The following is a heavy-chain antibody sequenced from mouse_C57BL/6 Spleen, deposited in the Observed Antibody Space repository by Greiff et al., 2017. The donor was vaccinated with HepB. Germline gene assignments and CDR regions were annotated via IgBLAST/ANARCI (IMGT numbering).Heavy chain of an antibody. V-gene: IGHV14-4*01. CDR3: TRGSDYEAMDY. CDR1: GFNIKDDY. CDR2: IDPENGDT. J-gene: IGHJ4*01. Sequence: EVQLQQSGAELVRPGASVKLSCTASGFNIKDDYMHWVKQRPEQGLEWIGWIDPENGDTEYASKFQGKATITADTSSNTAYLQLSSLTSEDTAVYYCTRGSDYEAMDYWGQGTSVTVSS.